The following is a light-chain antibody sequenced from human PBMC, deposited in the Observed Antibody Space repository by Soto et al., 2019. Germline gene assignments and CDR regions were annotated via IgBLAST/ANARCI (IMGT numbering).Light chain of an antibody. CDR1: QSVSSK. J-gene: IGKJ1*01. Sequence: EIAMTQSPATLSVSPGERATLSCRASQSVSSKLAWYQQKPGQAPRLLIYDASTRATGIPARFSGSGCGTEFTLTISSLQSEDFAVYYCQQFNNWPRTFGQGTKVDIK. CDR2: DAS. CDR3: QQFNNWPRT. V-gene: IGKV3-15*01.